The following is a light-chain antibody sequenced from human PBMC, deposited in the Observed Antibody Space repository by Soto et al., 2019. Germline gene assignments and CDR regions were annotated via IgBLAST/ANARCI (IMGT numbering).Light chain of an antibody. V-gene: IGKV4-1*01. CDR2: WAS. Sequence: DIVMTQSPDSLAVSLCERATIKCESSQTVFFSTNNKNYLAWYQQRTGQPPKLLISWASIRESGVPDRFSGSGSGTHFTLTIDRLQAEDVAIYYCQQYYDAPRTCGQGTKVDIK. J-gene: IGKJ1*01. CDR1: QTVFFSTNNKNY. CDR3: QQYYDAPRT.